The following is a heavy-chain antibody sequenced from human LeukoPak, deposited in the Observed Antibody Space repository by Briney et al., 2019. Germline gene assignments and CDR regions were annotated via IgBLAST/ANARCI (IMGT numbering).Heavy chain of an antibody. V-gene: IGHV4-31*03. CDR1: GGSISSGGYY. D-gene: IGHD6-19*01. Sequence: PSQTLSLTCTVSGGSISSGGYYWSWIRQHPGKGLEWIGYIYYSGSTYYNPSHKSRVTISVDTSKNQFSLKLSSVTAADTTVYYCARAIAVARTFDYWGQGTLVTVSS. CDR3: ARAIAVARTFDY. CDR2: IYYSGST. J-gene: IGHJ4*02.